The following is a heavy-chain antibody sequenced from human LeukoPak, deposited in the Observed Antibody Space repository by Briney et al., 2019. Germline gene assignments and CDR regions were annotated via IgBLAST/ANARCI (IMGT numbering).Heavy chain of an antibody. Sequence: KPSETLSLTCTVSGGSISSYYWSWIRQPPGKGLEWIGYIYYSGSTNYNPSLKSRVTISVDTSKNQFSLKLSSVTAADTAVYYCARVGGSGWYPHYFDYWGQGTLVTVSS. CDR3: ARVGGSGWYPHYFDY. D-gene: IGHD6-19*01. V-gene: IGHV4-59*01. J-gene: IGHJ4*02. CDR1: GGSISSYY. CDR2: IYYSGST.